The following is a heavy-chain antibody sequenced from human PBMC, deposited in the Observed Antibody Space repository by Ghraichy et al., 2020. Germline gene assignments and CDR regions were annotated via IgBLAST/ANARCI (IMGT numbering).Heavy chain of an antibody. Sequence: GGSLRLSCAASGFTFSSYSMNWVRQAPGKGLEWVSYISSSSSTIYYADSVKGRFTISRDNAKNSLYLQMNSLRDEDTAVYYCARADALDFWSGYPPNSGMDVWDRGTTVTVYS. V-gene: IGHV3-48*02. J-gene: IGHJ6*02. CDR1: GFTFSSYS. CDR2: ISSSSSTI. D-gene: IGHD3-3*01. CDR3: ARADALDFWSGYPPNSGMDV.